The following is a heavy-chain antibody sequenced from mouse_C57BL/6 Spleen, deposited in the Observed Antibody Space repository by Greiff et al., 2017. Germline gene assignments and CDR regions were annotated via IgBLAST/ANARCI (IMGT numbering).Heavy chain of an antibody. D-gene: IGHD2-3*01. V-gene: IGHV1-59*01. J-gene: IGHJ2*01. CDR2: IDPSDSYT. CDR1: GYTFTSYW. Sequence: QVQLQQPGAELVRPGTSVKLSCKASGYTFTSYWMHWVKQRPGQGLEWIGVIDPSDSYTNYNQKFKGKATLTVDTSSSTAYMQLSSLTSEDSAVYYCARIHDGDYFDYWGQGTTLTVSS. CDR3: ARIHDGDYFDY.